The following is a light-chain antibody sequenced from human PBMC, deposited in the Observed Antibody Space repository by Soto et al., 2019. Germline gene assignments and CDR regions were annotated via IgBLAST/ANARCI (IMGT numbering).Light chain of an antibody. CDR1: QSISSY. CDR3: QQSYNSPQT. V-gene: IGKV1-39*01. CDR2: AAS. Sequence: DIQMTQSPSSLSASVGGGVTXTRPASQSISSYLNWYQEKPGKAPKLLIYAASSLQSGVPSRFSGSGSGTDFTLTINSLQPEDFATYSCQQSYNSPQTFGQGTKVDIK. J-gene: IGKJ1*01.